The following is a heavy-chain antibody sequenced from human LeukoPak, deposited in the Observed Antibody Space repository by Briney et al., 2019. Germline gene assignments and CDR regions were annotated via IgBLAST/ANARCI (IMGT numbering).Heavy chain of an antibody. V-gene: IGHV3-30-3*01. CDR3: ARSERWLQVYFDY. CDR1: GFTFSRYA. Sequence: GGSLRLSCVASGFTFSRYAVHWVRQAPGKGLEWVAVKSFDGSNKYHADSVKGRFTISRDNSKNMLYLQINSLRAEDTAVYYCARSERWLQVYFDYWGQGALVTVSS. CDR2: KSFDGSNK. D-gene: IGHD5-24*01. J-gene: IGHJ4*02.